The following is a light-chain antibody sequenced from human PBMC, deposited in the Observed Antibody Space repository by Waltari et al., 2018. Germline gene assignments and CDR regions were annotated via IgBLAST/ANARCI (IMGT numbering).Light chain of an antibody. CDR2: RAS. CDR3: QQYNIWPWT. J-gene: IGKJ1*01. CDR1: QSASTS. V-gene: IGKV3-15*01. Sequence: ELVMTQSPATLSVSPGERASLSCRASQSASTSLAWYQQTPGQAPRLLIYRASTRAAGIPDRFSGSGSGTEFTLTISSLQSEDSAIYYCQQYNIWPWTFGQGTKVGIK.